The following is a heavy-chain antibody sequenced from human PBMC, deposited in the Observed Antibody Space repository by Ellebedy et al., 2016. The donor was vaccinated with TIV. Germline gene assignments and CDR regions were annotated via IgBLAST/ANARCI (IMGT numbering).Heavy chain of an antibody. CDR3: ARLQMTTTFNWFDP. CDR2: IKQDGSEK. D-gene: IGHD4-17*01. V-gene: IGHV3-7*03. CDR1: GFTFSSSW. J-gene: IGHJ5*02. Sequence: GESLKISCAASGFTFSSSWMSWVRQAPGKGLEWVANIKQDGSEKYYVDSVKGRFTISRDNAKNSLYLQMNSLRAEDTAVYYCARLQMTTTFNWFDPWGQGTLVTVSS.